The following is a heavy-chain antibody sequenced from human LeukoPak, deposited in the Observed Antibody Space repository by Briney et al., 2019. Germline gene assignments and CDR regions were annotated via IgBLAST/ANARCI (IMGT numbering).Heavy chain of an antibody. J-gene: IGHJ4*02. CDR1: GGTFSSYA. D-gene: IGHD5-18*01. V-gene: IGHV1-69*06. CDR3: ARVSGSDTAMVTYRFDY. CDR2: IIPIFGTA. Sequence: SVKVSCKASGGTFSSYAISWVRQAPGQGLEWMGGIIPIFGTANYAQKFQGRVTINADKSTSTAYMELSSLRSENTAVYYCARVSGSDTAMVTYRFDYWGQGTLVTVSS.